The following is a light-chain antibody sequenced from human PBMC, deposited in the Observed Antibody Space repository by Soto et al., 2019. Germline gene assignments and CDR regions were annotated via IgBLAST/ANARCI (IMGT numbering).Light chain of an antibody. CDR1: SSDVGGYNY. J-gene: IGLJ1*01. CDR3: SSYANNNSRLV. CDR2: EVT. Sequence: QSALTQPPSASGSPGQSVTISCTGTSSDVGGYNYVSWYQQRPGKVPKVIIYEVTKRPSGVTDRFSGSKSGNTASLTVSGLQAEDEADYFCSSYANNNSRLVFGTGPKVTVL. V-gene: IGLV2-8*01.